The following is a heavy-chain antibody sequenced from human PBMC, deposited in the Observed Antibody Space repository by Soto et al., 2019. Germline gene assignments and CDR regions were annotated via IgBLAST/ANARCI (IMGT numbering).Heavy chain of an antibody. CDR1: DYTFSSYS. V-gene: IGHV1-18*01. CDR3: ARDVAVADNFDY. CDR2: ISTCNGNT. Sequence: GASVKVSCKASDYTFSSYSISWVRQAPGQGLEWMGWISTCNGNTNYAQKVQGRVTMTTDTSTSTAYMELRSLSSDDTAVYYCARDVAVADNFDYWGQGTLVTVSS. J-gene: IGHJ4*02. D-gene: IGHD6-19*01.